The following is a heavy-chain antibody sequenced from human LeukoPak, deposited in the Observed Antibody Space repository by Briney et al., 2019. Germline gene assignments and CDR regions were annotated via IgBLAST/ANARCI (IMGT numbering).Heavy chain of an antibody. V-gene: IGHV4-38-2*01. J-gene: IGHJ5*02. Sequence: SETLSLPCAVSGYSISSGYYWGWIRQPPGKGLEWIGNIYHSGSTYYNPSLKSRVTISVDTSKNQFSLKLRSVTAADTVVYYCARVRLSTVMNLPFDPRGQGTLVTVSS. CDR2: IYHSGST. D-gene: IGHD4-17*01. CDR3: ARVRLSTVMNLPFDP. CDR1: GYSISSGYY.